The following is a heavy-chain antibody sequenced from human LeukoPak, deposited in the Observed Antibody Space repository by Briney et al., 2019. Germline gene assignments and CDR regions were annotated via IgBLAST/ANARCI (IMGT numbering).Heavy chain of an antibody. CDR3: AREGYYDFWSGYWGYNWFDP. V-gene: IGHV1-18*01. CDR1: GYTFTSYG. J-gene: IGHJ5*02. CDR2: SSAYNGNT. D-gene: IGHD3-3*01. Sequence: GASVKVSCKASGYTFTSYGISWVRQAPGQGLEWMGWSSAYNGNTNYAQKLQGRVTMTTDTSTSTAYMELRSLRSDDTAVYYCAREGYYDFWSGYWGYNWFDPWGQGTLVTVSS.